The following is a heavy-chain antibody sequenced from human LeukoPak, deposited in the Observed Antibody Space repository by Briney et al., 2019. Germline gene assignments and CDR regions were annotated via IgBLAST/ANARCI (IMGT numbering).Heavy chain of an antibody. CDR3: GRDGGPSSVYYRIFDY. CDR2: IYYSGST. D-gene: IGHD3-22*01. V-gene: IGHV4-61*01. Sequence: SETLSLTCTVSGGSVSSGSYYWSWIRQPPGKGLEWIGYIYYSGSTNYNPSLKSRVTISVDTSKNQFSLKLSSVTAADTAVYYWGRDGGPSSVYYRIFDYGGQETLVTVSS. CDR1: GGSVSSGSYY. J-gene: IGHJ4*02.